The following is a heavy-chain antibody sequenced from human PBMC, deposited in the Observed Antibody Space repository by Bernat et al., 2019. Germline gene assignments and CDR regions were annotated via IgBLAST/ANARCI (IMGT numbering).Heavy chain of an antibody. CDR2: IIPIFGTA. J-gene: IGHJ5*02. D-gene: IGHD3-16*02. CDR3: ARIYVWGSYRYRHWFDP. V-gene: IGHV1-69*01. CDR1: GGTFSSYA. Sequence: QVQLVQSGAEVKKPGSSVKVSCKASGGTFSSYAISWVRQAPGQGLEWMGGIIPIFGTANYAKKFQGSVTITADESTSTAYMELSSLRSEDTAVYYCARIYVWGSYRYRHWFDPWGQGTMVTVSS.